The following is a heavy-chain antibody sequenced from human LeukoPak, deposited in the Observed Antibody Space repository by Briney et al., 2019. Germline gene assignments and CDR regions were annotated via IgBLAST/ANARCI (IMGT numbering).Heavy chain of an antibody. J-gene: IGHJ6*04. CDR2: INSDGSST. V-gene: IGHV3-74*01. Sequence: GGSLRLSCAASGFTFSSYWMHWVRQAPGKGLVWVSRINSDGSSTSYADSVKGRSTISRDNAKNTLYLQMNSLRAEDTAVYYCARANPYSYGKYYYYYGMDVWGKGTTVTVSS. D-gene: IGHD5-18*01. CDR3: ARANPYSYGKYYYYYGMDV. CDR1: GFTFSSYW.